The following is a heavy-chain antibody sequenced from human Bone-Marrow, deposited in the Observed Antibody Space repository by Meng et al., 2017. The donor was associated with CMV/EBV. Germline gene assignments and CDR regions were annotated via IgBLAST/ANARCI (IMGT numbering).Heavy chain of an antibody. CDR2: INHSGST. V-gene: IGHV4-34*01. CDR3: AGYIVGATRY. J-gene: IGHJ4*02. Sequence: GSLRLSCAVYGGSFSGYYWSWIRQPPGKGLEWIGEINHSGSTNYNPSLKSRVTISVDTSKNQFSPKLSSVTAADTAVYYCAGYIVGATRYWGQGTLVTVSS. CDR1: GGSFSGYY. D-gene: IGHD1-26*01.